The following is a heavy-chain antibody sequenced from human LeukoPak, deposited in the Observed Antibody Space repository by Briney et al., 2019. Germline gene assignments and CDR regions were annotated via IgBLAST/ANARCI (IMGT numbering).Heavy chain of an antibody. D-gene: IGHD7-27*01. V-gene: IGHV4-34*01. Sequence: SETLSLTCAVYGGSFSGYYWSWIRQPPGKGLEWIGEINHSGSTNYNPSLKSRVTISVDTSKNQFSLKRSSVTAADTAVYYCARGKPNWGQRYFDYWGQGTLVTVSS. CDR3: ARGKPNWGQRYFDY. J-gene: IGHJ4*02. CDR1: GGSFSGYY. CDR2: INHSGST.